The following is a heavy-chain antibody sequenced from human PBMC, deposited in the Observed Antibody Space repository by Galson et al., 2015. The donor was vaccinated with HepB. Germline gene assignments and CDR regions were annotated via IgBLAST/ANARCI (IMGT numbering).Heavy chain of an antibody. CDR1: GFTFSSFS. Sequence: SLRLSCAASGFTFSSFSMNWVRQAPGKGLEWVSFIGSSSSTIYYADSVKGRFTIFRDNAKSTLYLQMNSLRAEDTAVYYCARFWNAWDTSSYWGQGTLVTVSS. D-gene: IGHD1-1*01. CDR3: ARFWNAWDTSSY. J-gene: IGHJ4*02. CDR2: IGSSSSTI. V-gene: IGHV3-48*04.